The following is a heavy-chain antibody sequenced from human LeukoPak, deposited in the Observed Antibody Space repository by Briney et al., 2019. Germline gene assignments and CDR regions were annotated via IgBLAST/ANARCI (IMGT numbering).Heavy chain of an antibody. CDR1: GYTLTELS. Sequence: ASVKVSCKVSGYTLTELSMHWVRQAPGKGLEWMGGFDPEDGETIYAQKFQGRVTMTEDTSTDTAYMELSSLRSEDTAVYYCATDRGDYNGFDPWGQGTLVTVSS. CDR2: FDPEDGET. J-gene: IGHJ5*02. CDR3: ATDRGDYNGFDP. V-gene: IGHV1-24*01. D-gene: IGHD2-21*02.